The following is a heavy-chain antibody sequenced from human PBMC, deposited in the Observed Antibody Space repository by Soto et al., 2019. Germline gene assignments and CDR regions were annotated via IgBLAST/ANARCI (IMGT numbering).Heavy chain of an antibody. CDR2: IYSGGYT. Sequence: GGSLRLSCAVSGFTVSNNYMSWVRQAPGKGLEGVSVIYSGGYTAYGDSVKGRFTISRDNSKNTLYLQMNSLRADDTAVYYCATQIGLHGASRYFDSWGQGTLVTVSS. CDR1: GFTVSNNY. D-gene: IGHD4-17*01. V-gene: IGHV3-53*01. CDR3: ATQIGLHGASRYFDS. J-gene: IGHJ4*02.